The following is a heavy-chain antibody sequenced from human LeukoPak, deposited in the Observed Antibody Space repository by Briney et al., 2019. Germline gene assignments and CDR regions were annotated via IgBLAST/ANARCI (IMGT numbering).Heavy chain of an antibody. CDR1: GFTVSSNY. V-gene: IGHV3-53*05. J-gene: IGHJ3*02. D-gene: IGHD3-22*01. CDR3: ARAGIWDYDDASGYHNAAFDI. CDR2: IYSGGST. Sequence: PGGSLRLSCAASGFTVSSNYMSWVRQAPGKGLEWVSVIYSGGSTYYADSVKGRFTISRDNSKNTLYLQMNSLRSDDTAVYYCARAGIWDYDDASGYHNAAFDIWGQGTMVTVSS.